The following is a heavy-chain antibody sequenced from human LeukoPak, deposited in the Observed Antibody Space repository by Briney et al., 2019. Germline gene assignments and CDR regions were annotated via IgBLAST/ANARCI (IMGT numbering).Heavy chain of an antibody. V-gene: IGHV4-39*01. CDR3: ASTTYYYDSSGYSHFDY. Sequence: SETLSLTCTVSGGSISSSSYYWGWIRQPPGKGLEWTGSIYYSGSTYYNPSLKSRVAISVDTSKNQFSLKLSSVTAADTAVYFCASTTYYYDSSGYSHFDYWGQGTLVTVSS. CDR1: GGSISSSSYY. CDR2: IYYSGST. D-gene: IGHD3-22*01. J-gene: IGHJ4*02.